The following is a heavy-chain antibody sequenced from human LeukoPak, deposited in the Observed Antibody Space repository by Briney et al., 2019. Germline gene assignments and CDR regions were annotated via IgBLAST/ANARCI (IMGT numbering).Heavy chain of an antibody. D-gene: IGHD6-19*01. CDR2: IKQDGSEK. CDR3: ARVGQWMVFDY. CDR1: GFTFSSLW. V-gene: IGHV3-7*03. Sequence: GGSLRLSCAASGFTFSSLWMSWVRQAPGKGLAWVGNIKQDGSEKFYVDSVKDRFTIFRDNAKESLYLQMNSLRAEDTAVYHCARVGQWMVFDYWGQGTLVTVSS. J-gene: IGHJ4*02.